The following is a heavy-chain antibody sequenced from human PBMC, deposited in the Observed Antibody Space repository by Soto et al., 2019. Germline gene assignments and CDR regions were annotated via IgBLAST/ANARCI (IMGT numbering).Heavy chain of an antibody. V-gene: IGHV3-33*01. CDR2: IWYDGSNK. D-gene: IGHD3-22*01. CDR3: ARGLYDSSGYYYGSYYFDY. CDR1: GFTFSSYG. Sequence: GGSLRLSCAASGFTFSSYGMHWVRQAPGKGLEWVAVIWYDGSNKYYADSVKGRFTISRDNSKNTLYLQMNSLRAEDTAVYYCARGLYDSSGYYYGSYYFDYWGQGTLVTVSS. J-gene: IGHJ4*02.